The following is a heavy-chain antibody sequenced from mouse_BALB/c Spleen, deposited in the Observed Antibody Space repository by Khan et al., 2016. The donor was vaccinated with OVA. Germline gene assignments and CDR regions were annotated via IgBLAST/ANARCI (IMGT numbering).Heavy chain of an antibody. V-gene: IGHV5-6*01. CDR1: GFTFSSYS. J-gene: IGHJ3*01. CDR2: MSSGGDYT. D-gene: IGHD4-1*01. CDR3: ESHLTGAFAY. Sequence: EVELVESGGDLVKPGGSLKLSCAASGFTFSSYSMSWVRQIPDKRLEWVATMSSGGDYTYYPDSVKGRFTISRDNAKNTLYLQMSSLKSEDTAMYYWESHLTGAFAYWGQGTLVTVSA.